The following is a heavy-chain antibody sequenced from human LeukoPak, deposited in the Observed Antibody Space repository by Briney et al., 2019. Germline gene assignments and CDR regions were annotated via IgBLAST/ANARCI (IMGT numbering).Heavy chain of an antibody. CDR3: AKAATMVRRDYYYMDV. D-gene: IGHD3-10*01. Sequence: GGSLRLSCAASGFTFSSYGMSWVRQAPGKGLEWVSAISGSGGSTYYADSVKGRFTISRDNSKNTLYLQMNSLRAEDTAVYYCAKAATMVRRDYYYMDVWGKGTTVTISS. CDR1: GFTFSSYG. CDR2: ISGSGGST. J-gene: IGHJ6*03. V-gene: IGHV3-23*01.